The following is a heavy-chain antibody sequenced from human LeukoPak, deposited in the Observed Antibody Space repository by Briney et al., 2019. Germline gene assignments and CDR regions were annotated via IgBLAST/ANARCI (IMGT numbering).Heavy chain of an antibody. CDR1: GFTFSSYW. V-gene: IGHV3-64*01. Sequence: GGSLRLSCAASGFTFSSYWMHWVRQAPGRGLEYVSAITSSGSSTFYANSVKGRFTISRDNSKNTLYLQMGSLRPDDMAVYYCTRGPGYDYVWGSYRADYWGQGILVTVSS. J-gene: IGHJ4*02. D-gene: IGHD3-16*02. CDR2: ITSSGSST. CDR3: TRGPGYDYVWGSYRADY.